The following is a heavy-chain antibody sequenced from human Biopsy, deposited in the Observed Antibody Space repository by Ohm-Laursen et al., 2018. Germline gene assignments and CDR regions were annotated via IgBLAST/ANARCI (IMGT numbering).Heavy chain of an antibody. V-gene: IGHV3-33*06. Sequence: SLRLSCSASGFTFSDHNMHLVRQAPGKGLEWVAFIWSSATYKAYADSVKGRFTVSRVNSKNTVYLQMNSLSADDTAIYSCVKDGGQTAPYSFDVWGQGTMVTVSS. CDR3: VKDGGQTAPYSFDV. CDR2: IWSSATYK. D-gene: IGHD3-16*01. CDR1: GFTFSDHN. J-gene: IGHJ3*01.